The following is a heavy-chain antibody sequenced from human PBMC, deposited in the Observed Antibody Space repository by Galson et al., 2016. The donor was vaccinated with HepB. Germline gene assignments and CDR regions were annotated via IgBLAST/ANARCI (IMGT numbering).Heavy chain of an antibody. Sequence: SLRLSCAASGFTFSSYAMSWVRQAPGKGLEWVSPVSGSGGSTYYADSVKGRFTISRDNSKNTLYLQMNSLRAEDTAVYYCAREVRVRGDIPRRWLDPWGQGTLVTVSS. D-gene: IGHD3-10*01. CDR2: VSGSGGST. CDR3: AREVRVRGDIPRRWLDP. V-gene: IGHV3-23*01. CDR1: GFTFSSYA. J-gene: IGHJ5*02.